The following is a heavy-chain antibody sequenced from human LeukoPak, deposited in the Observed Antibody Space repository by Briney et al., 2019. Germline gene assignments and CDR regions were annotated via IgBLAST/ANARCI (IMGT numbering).Heavy chain of an antibody. CDR2: IRSSGSDT. J-gene: IGHJ2*01. CDR3: ARAIAVTPWYFDL. V-gene: IGHV3-21*05. D-gene: IGHD6-19*01. Sequence: RGALRLSSAPSLVSPSEVIVRTGRQAPGKGLGWISHIRSSGSDTNYADSVRGRFTISRDNAKNSLYLQMNSLRAEDTAVYYCARAIAVTPWYFDLWGRGTLVTVSS. CDR1: LVSPSEVIV.